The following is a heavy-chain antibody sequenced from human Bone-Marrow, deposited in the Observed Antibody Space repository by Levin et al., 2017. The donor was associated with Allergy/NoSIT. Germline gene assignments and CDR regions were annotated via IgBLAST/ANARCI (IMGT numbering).Heavy chain of an antibody. CDR1: GFNIRNNY. CDR3: AGEIGGGFDSSFDY. D-gene: IGHD3-16*01. J-gene: IGHJ4*02. Sequence: PGGSLRLSCAASGFNIRNNYMSWVRQAPGKGLEWVCVIYNGGVKYYADSVKGRFTISRDLSKNTLYLEMDVLRVEDTAVYFCAGEIGGGFDSSFDYWGQGTLVTVSS. V-gene: IGHV3-53*01. CDR2: IYNGGVK.